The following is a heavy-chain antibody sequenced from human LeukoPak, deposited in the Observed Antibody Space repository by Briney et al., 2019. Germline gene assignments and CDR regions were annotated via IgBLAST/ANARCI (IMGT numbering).Heavy chain of an antibody. D-gene: IGHD2-2*01. CDR1: GGSISSYY. V-gene: IGHV4-59*08. J-gene: IGHJ6*03. Sequence: SETLSLTCTVSGGSISSYYWSWIRQPPGKGLEWIGYIYYSGSTNYNPSLKIRVTISVDTSKNQFSLKLSSVTAADTAVYYCARSSTSGYYYYYHMDVWGKGTTVTVSS. CDR2: IYYSGST. CDR3: ARSSTSGYYYYYHMDV.